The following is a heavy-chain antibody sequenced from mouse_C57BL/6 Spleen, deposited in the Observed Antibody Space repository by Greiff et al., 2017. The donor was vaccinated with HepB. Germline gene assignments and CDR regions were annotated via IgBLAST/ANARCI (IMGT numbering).Heavy chain of an antibody. CDR3: ASEENWTPFAY. V-gene: IGHV1-4*01. CDR1: GYTFTSYP. Sequence: VQLVESGAELARPGASVKMSCKASGYTFTSYPMHWVKQRPGQGLEWIGYINPSSGYTKYNQKFKDKATLTADKSSSTAYMQLSSLTSEDSAVYYSASEENWTPFAYWGQGTLVTVSA. J-gene: IGHJ3*01. D-gene: IGHD4-1*01. CDR2: INPSSGYT.